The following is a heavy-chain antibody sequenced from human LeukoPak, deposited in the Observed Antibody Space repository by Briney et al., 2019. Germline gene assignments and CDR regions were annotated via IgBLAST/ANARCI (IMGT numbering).Heavy chain of an antibody. D-gene: IGHD3/OR15-3a*01. J-gene: IGHJ5*02. CDR1: GFTFSSHW. Sequence: PGGSLRLSCAASGFTFSSHWMSWVRQAPGKGLEWVANINQDVSEKYYVDSVKGRFTISRDNAKNSLYLQMNSLRAEDTAVYYCARVGLSANWFDPWGQGTLVTVS. CDR2: INQDVSEK. V-gene: IGHV3-7*01. CDR3: ARVGLSANWFDP.